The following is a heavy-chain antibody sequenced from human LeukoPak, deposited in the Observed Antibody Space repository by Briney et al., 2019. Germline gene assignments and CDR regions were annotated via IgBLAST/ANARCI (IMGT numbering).Heavy chain of an antibody. Sequence: SETLSLTCTVSGYSISSGYYWGWIRQPPGKGLEWIGSIYHSGSTYYNPSLKSRVTISVDTSKNQFSLKLSSVTAADTAVYYCARDFDGYCSSTSCTYDFDYWGQGTLVTVSS. CDR1: GYSISSGYY. J-gene: IGHJ4*02. D-gene: IGHD2-2*01. V-gene: IGHV4-38-2*02. CDR2: IYHSGST. CDR3: ARDFDGYCSSTSCTYDFDY.